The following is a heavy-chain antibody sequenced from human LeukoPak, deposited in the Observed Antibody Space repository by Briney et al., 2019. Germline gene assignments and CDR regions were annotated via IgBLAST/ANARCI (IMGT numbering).Heavy chain of an antibody. J-gene: IGHJ2*01. CDR2: ISSSSSYI. CDR1: GFTFSSYS. Sequence: GGSLRLSCAASGFTFSSYSMNWVRQAPGKGLEWVSSISSSSSYIYYADSVKGRFTISRDNAKNSLYLQMNSLRAEDTAVYYCARDHSWGVVPRYFDLWGRGTLVTVSS. CDR3: ARDHSWGVVPRYFDL. D-gene: IGHD3-3*01. V-gene: IGHV3-21*01.